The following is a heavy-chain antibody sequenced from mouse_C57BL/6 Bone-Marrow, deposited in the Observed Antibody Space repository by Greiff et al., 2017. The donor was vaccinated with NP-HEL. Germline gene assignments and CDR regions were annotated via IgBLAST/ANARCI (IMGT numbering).Heavy chain of an antibody. CDR2: IWRGGST. D-gene: IGHD2-4*01. Sequence: VMLVESGPGLVQPSQSLSITCTVSGFSLTSYGVHWVRQSPGKGLEWLGVIWRGGSTDYNAAFMSRLSITKDNSKSHVFFKMNSLQADDTAIYYCATYDYGGLYYYAMDYWGQGTSVTVSS. CDR3: ATYDYGGLYYYAMDY. J-gene: IGHJ4*01. CDR1: GFSLTSYG. V-gene: IGHV2-5*01.